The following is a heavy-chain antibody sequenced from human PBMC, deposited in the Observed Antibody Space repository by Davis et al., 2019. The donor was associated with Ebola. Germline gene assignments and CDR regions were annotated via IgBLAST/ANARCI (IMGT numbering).Heavy chain of an antibody. J-gene: IGHJ4*02. CDR2: IKKDGVQK. CDR3: ARLVSGY. D-gene: IGHD6-25*01. Sequence: GESLKISCATSGLTFSNFGMSWVRQAPGKGLEWAATIKKDGVQKFYVDSVKGRFIISRDNARNSLYLQMNSLKNEDTAVYYCARLVSGYWGQGTLVSVSS. CDR1: GLTFSNFG. V-gene: IGHV3-7*03.